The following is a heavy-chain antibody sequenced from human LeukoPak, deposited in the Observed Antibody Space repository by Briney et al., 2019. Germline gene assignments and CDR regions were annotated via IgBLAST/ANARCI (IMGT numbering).Heavy chain of an antibody. D-gene: IGHD6-19*01. CDR3: ARVVIAVAGSESYYYYMDV. J-gene: IGHJ6*03. V-gene: IGHV6-1*01. CDR2: TYYRSKWYN. CDR1: GDSVSSNSAA. Sequence: SQTLSLICAISGDSVSSNSAAWNWIRQSPSRGLEWLGRTYYRSKWYNDYAVSVKSRITINPDTSKNQFSLQLNSVTPEDTAVYYCARVVIAVAGSESYYYYMDVWGKGTTVTVSS.